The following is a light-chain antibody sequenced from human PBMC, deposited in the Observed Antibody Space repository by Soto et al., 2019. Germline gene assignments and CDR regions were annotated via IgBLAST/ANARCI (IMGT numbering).Light chain of an antibody. J-gene: IGKJ5*01. Sequence: DIQLTQSPSFLSASVGDRVTISCRASQGISSYLAWYQQKPGKAPKLLIYAASTLQSGVPSRIRGSGSGTEFTLTISSQQPEDFATYYCQQLYSYPITFGQGTRVEMK. CDR1: QGISSY. CDR3: QQLYSYPIT. CDR2: AAS. V-gene: IGKV1-9*01.